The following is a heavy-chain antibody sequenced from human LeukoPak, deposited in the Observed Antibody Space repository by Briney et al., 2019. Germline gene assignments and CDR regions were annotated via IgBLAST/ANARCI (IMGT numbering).Heavy chain of an antibody. Sequence: GGSLRLSCAASGFTFSANAMSWVRQAPGKGLEWVSAISGSGGSTYYADSVKGRFTISRDNSKNTLYLQMNSLRAEDTAVYYCAKGQVAGPDYWGQGTLVTVSS. J-gene: IGHJ4*02. CDR3: AKGQVAGPDY. V-gene: IGHV3-23*01. CDR2: ISGSGGST. D-gene: IGHD6-19*01. CDR1: GFTFSANA.